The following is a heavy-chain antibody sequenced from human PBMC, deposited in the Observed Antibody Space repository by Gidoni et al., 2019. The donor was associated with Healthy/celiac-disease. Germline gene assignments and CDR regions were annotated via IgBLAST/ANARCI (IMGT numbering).Heavy chain of an antibody. CDR1: GYSFTSYW. CDR3: ARVTYGIAVASNPNAFDI. CDR2: IYPGDSDT. Sequence: EVQLVQSGAEVKKPGESLKISCKGSGYSFTSYWIGWVRQMPGKGLEWMGIIYPGDSDTRYSPSFQGQVTISADKSISTAYLQWSSLKASDTAMYYCARVTYGIAVASNPNAFDIWGQGTMVTVSS. V-gene: IGHV5-51*01. D-gene: IGHD6-19*01. J-gene: IGHJ3*02.